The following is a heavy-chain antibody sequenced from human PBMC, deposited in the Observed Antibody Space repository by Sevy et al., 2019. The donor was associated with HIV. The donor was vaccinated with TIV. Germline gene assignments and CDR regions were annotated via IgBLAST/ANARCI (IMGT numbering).Heavy chain of an antibody. V-gene: IGHV3-74*01. CDR2: IKTDGSSR. CDR3: AREGDTVLVPTAVDAFDF. D-gene: IGHD2-2*01. Sequence: GGSLRLSCAASGFRFSSYEMNWVRQAPGKGLVWVSRIKTDGSSRDSADSVKGRFFISRDNAKNLVYLQMDSLRAEDTAVYYCAREGDTVLVPTAVDAFDFWGQGTMVTVSS. CDR1: GFRFSSYE. J-gene: IGHJ3*01.